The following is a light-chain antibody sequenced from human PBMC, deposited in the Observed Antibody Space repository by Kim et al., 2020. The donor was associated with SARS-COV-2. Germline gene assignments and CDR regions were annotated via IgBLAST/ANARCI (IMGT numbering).Light chain of an antibody. Sequence: PGERDTLSCSASPTLNTHYVAWYQQKPGQAPRLLIYGTSTRATGIPDRFSGSGSGTDFALTISRLEPEDFAVYYCQQYENSPNNFVQGTKLEI. J-gene: IGKJ2*01. V-gene: IGKV3-20*01. CDR1: PTLNTHY. CDR2: GTS. CDR3: QQYENSPNN.